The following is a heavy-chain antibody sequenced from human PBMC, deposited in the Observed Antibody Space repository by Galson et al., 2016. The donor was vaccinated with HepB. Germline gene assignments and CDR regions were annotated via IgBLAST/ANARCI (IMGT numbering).Heavy chain of an antibody. V-gene: IGHV3-33*01. Sequence: SLRLSCAASGFTFSNYGMHWVRQAPGKGLEWVAVLWYDGSNKYYADSVKGRFTISRDNSKNTVYLQMNSLRAEDTAMYYCARELEDSRFDPWGQGTLVIVSS. CDR1: GFTFSNYG. CDR3: ARELEDSRFDP. D-gene: IGHD5-18*01. CDR2: LWYDGSNK. J-gene: IGHJ5*02.